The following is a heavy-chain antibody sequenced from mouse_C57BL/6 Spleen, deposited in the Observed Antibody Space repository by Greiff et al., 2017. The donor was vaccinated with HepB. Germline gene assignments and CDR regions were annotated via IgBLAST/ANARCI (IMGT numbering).Heavy chain of an antibody. CDR1: GYTFTSYW. D-gene: IGHD3-1*01. V-gene: IGHV1-61*01. J-gene: IGHJ4*01. CDR2: IYPSDSET. CDR3: ARSGASYAMDY. Sequence: QVQLQQPGAELVRPGSSVKLSCKASGYTFTSYWMDWVKQRPGQGLEWIGNIYPSDSETHYNQKFKDKATLTVDKSSSTAYMQLISLTSEDSAVYYCARSGASYAMDYWGQGTSVTVSS.